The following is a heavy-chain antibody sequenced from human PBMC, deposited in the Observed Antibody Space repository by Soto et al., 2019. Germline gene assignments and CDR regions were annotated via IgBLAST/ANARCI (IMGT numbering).Heavy chain of an antibody. J-gene: IGHJ5*02. CDR2: IIPIFGTA. Sequence: QVQLVQSGAEVKKPGSSVKVSCKASGGTFSSYAISWVRQAPGQGLEWMGGIIPIFGTANYAQKFQGRVTMTPDESTTTAYMGLSSLRSEEPGVYYCARVGGGGTPQSWGDPWGRGTRVTVSS. CDR1: GGTFSSYA. D-gene: IGHD1-7*01. V-gene: IGHV1-69*05. CDR3: ARVGGGGTPQSWGDP.